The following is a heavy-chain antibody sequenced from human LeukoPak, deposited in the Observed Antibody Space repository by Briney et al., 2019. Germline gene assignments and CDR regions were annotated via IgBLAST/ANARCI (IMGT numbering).Heavy chain of an antibody. CDR3: ARDSELAGDRSKY. CDR1: GFTLSSYE. J-gene: IGHJ4*02. CDR2: ISTGGTTL. Sequence: QPGGSLRLSCAASGFTLSSYEMNWVRQAPGKGLEWVSHISTGGTTLYEDSVKGRFTISRDDAKNPLYLQMNSLRAEDTAIYYCARDSELAGDRSKYWGQGSLVT. V-gene: IGHV3-48*03. D-gene: IGHD1-7*01.